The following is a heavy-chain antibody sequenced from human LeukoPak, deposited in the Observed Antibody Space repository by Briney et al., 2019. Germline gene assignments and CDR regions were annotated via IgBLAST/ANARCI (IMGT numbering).Heavy chain of an antibody. CDR1: GGSISSYY. V-gene: IGHV4-4*07. Sequence: PSETLSLTCTVSGGSISSYYWSWIRQPAGKGLEWIGRIYTSGSTNYNPSLKSRVTISVDKSKNQFSLKLSSVTAADTAVYYCAREVPASPPNYYYYMDVWGKGTTVTVSS. J-gene: IGHJ6*03. CDR2: IYTSGST. CDR3: AREVPASPPNYYYYMDV. D-gene: IGHD2-2*01.